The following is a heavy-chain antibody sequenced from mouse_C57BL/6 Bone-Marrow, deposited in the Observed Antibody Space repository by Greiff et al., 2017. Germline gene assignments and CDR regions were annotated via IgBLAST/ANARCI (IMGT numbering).Heavy chain of an antibody. V-gene: IGHV3-6*01. D-gene: IGHD4-1*01. CDR2: ISYDGSN. Sequence: ESGPGLVKPSQSLSLTCSVTGYSITSGYYWNWIRQFPGNKLEWMGYISYDGSNNYNPSLKNRISITRNTSKHQFFLKLNSVTTEDTATYYCARENCYFDYWGQGTTLTVSS. CDR3: ARENCYFDY. J-gene: IGHJ2*01. CDR1: GYSITSGYY.